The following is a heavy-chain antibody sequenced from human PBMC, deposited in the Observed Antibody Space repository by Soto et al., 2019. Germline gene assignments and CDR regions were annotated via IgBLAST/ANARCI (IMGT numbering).Heavy chain of an antibody. CDR2: IIPIFGTA. CDR1: GGTFSSYA. J-gene: IGHJ6*02. Sequence: QVQLVQSGAEVKKPGSSVKVSCKASGGTFSSYAISWVRQAPGQGLEWMGGIIPIFGTADYAQKFQGRVTITAEEPTSTAYMELSSLRSEDTAVYYCASVLELHYYYGMDVWGQGTTVTVSS. V-gene: IGHV1-69*12. CDR3: ASVLELHYYYGMDV. D-gene: IGHD1-7*01.